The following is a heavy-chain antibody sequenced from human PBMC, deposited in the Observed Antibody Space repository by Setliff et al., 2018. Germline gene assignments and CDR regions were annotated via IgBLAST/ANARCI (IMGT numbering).Heavy chain of an antibody. D-gene: IGHD6-6*01. CDR1: GFTFGGYY. V-gene: IGHV3-11*04. CDR3: ARGSSSYDY. J-gene: IGHJ4*02. CDR2: ISRGGNTI. Sequence: GGSLRLSCAASGFTFGGYYMTWIRQAPGEGLEWVSYISRGGNTIYYADSVKGRVTISRDHARDSLFLQMNSLRAEDTAVYYCARGSSSYDYWGQGTLVTVSS.